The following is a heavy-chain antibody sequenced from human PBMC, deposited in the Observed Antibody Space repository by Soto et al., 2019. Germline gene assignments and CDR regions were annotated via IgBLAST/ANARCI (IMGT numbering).Heavy chain of an antibody. J-gene: IGHJ3*01. D-gene: IGHD1-26*01. V-gene: IGHV3-23*01. CDR3: AKDRGIEGSSVRAFDV. CDR2: LSGSAGIT. CDR1: GFTFSSHG. Sequence: GGSLRLSCTASGFTFSSHGMNWVRQAPGKGLEWVSFLSGSAGITFYADSVKGRFTISRDNSKNTLYLQMNSLRAEDTAVYYCAKDRGIEGSSVRAFDVWGQGTMVAVSS.